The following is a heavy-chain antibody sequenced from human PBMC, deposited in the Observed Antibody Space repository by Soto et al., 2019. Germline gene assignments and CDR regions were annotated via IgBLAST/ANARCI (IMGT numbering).Heavy chain of an antibody. Sequence: PSETLSLTCTVSGGSISGYYWNWIRQAAGKGLEWIGRIYGSGSTNYNPSLKSRVIMSVDTSRKQFSLRLSSVTAADTAIYYCARDFYDSSGFAQAYFDYWGRGTLVTVSS. D-gene: IGHD3-22*01. J-gene: IGHJ4*02. CDR3: ARDFYDSSGFAQAYFDY. V-gene: IGHV4-4*07. CDR2: IYGSGST. CDR1: GGSISGYY.